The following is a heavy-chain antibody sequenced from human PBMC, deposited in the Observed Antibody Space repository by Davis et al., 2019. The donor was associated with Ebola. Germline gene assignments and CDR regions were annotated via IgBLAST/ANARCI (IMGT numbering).Heavy chain of an antibody. Sequence: SETLSLTCAVYGGSFSGYYWSWIRQPPGKGLEWIGEINHSGSTNYNPSLKSRVTISVDTSKNQFSLKLSSVTAADTAVYYCARGPWELLPYDAFDIWGQGTMVTVSS. D-gene: IGHD1-26*01. V-gene: IGHV4-34*01. CDR1: GGSFSGYY. CDR2: INHSGST. CDR3: ARGPWELLPYDAFDI. J-gene: IGHJ3*02.